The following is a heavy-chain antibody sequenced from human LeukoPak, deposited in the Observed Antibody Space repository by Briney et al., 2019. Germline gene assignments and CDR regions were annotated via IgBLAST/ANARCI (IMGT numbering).Heavy chain of an antibody. V-gene: IGHV1-24*01. CDR3: ARSGWYGYYYYYMDV. CDR1: GYTLTELS. Sequence: ASVKVSCKVSGYTLTELSMHWVRQAPGKGLEWMGGFDPEDGETIYAQKFQGRVTMTEDTSTDTAYMELRSLRSDDTAVYYCARSGWYGYYYYYMDVWGKGTTVTVSS. CDR2: FDPEDGET. J-gene: IGHJ6*03. D-gene: IGHD6-19*01.